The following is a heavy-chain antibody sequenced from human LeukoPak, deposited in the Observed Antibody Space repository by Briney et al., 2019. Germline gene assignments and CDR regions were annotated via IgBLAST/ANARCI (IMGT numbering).Heavy chain of an antibody. CDR2: INPSGGST. V-gene: IGHV1-46*01. D-gene: IGHD1-26*01. Sequence: GASVKVSCKASGYTFTSYYMHWARQAPGQGLEWMGIINPSGGSTSYAQKFQGRVTMTRDTSTSTVYMELSSLRSEDTAVYYCARASSYVKWELELSQADYWGQGTLVTVSS. CDR1: GYTFTSYY. J-gene: IGHJ4*02. CDR3: ARASSYVKWELELSQADY.